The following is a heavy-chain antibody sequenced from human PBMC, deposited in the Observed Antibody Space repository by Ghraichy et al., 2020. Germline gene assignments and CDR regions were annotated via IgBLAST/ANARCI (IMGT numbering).Heavy chain of an antibody. D-gene: IGHD6-19*01. CDR3: ARGKAVAGTLYDY. CDR2: IYYSGST. J-gene: IGHJ4*02. V-gene: IGHV4-30-4*01. Sequence: SQTHSLTCTVSGGSISSGYYYWTWIRQPPGKGLEWIGYIYYSGSTYYNPSLKSRVSISEDTSKNQFSLKLSSVTAADTAVYYCARGKAVAGTLYDYWGQGTLVTVSS. CDR1: GGSISSGYYY.